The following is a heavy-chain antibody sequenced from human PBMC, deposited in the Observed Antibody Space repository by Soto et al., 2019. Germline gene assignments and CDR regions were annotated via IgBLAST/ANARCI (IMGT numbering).Heavy chain of an antibody. CDR1: GYTFTSYD. J-gene: IGHJ3*02. CDR3: ARKEGGPDLDPFDI. V-gene: IGHV1-18*01. Sequence: QVQLVQSGAEVKKPGASVKVSCKASGYTFTSYDISWVRQAPGQGLEWMGWSSAYNGNTNYAQERQGRVTMTTDTSTSTAYMELRSLRSDDTAVDYCARKEGGPDLDPFDIWGQGTMVTVAS. CDR2: SSAYNGNT. D-gene: IGHD3-16*01.